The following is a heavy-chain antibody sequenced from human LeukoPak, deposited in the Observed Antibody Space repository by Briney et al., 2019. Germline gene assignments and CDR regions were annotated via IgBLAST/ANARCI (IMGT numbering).Heavy chain of an antibody. V-gene: IGHV1-69*04. Sequence: ASVKVSCKASGGTFSSYAISWVRQAPGQGLEWMGRIIPILGIANYAQKFQGRVTITADKSTSTAYMELSSLRSEDTAVYYCARXXXGSTYWYFDLWGRGTLVTVSS. CDR3: ARXXXGSTYWYFDL. J-gene: IGHJ2*01. CDR2: IIPILGIA. D-gene: IGHD1-26*01. CDR1: GGTFSSYA.